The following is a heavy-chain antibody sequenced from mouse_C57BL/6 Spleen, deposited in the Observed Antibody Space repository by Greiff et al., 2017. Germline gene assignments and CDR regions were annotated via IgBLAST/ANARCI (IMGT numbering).Heavy chain of an antibody. D-gene: IGHD1-1*01. CDR2: INPSSGYT. J-gene: IGHJ4*01. V-gene: IGHV1-7*01. CDR1: GYTFTSHW. CDR3: ARVYSSCYYAIGY. Sequence: QVQLQQSGAELAKPGASVKLSCKASGYTFTSHWMHWVKQRPGQGLEWIGYINPSSGYTQYNQKVKDKATLTADKSSRTAYMQLSSLTYEDSAVDYGARVYSSCYYAIGYWGQGASVSVSS.